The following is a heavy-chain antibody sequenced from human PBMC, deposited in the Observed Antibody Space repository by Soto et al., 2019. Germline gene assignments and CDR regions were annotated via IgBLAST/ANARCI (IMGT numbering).Heavy chain of an antibody. CDR3: AKGHAYYDILTGYRY. CDR1: GFTFSSNA. V-gene: IGHV3-23*01. CDR2: ISGSGDSA. J-gene: IGHJ4*02. D-gene: IGHD3-9*01. Sequence: EVQLLESGGGLVQPGGSLRLSCAASGFTFSSNAMSWVRQGPGKGLEWVSAISGSGDSAYYADSVKGRFTISRDNSKNTLYLQMNSLRAEDTAVYYCAKGHAYYDILTGYRYWGQGTLVTVSS.